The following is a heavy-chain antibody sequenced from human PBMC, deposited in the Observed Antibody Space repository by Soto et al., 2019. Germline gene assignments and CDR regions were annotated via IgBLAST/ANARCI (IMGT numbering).Heavy chain of an antibody. J-gene: IGHJ4*02. CDR1: GFTFSRYW. D-gene: IGHD3-10*01. CDR2: IKEDGSHT. V-gene: IGHV3-7*05. Sequence: EAQLVESGGGLVQPGGSLRLSCAASGFTFSRYWMTWVRQAPGKGLEWVANIKEDGSHTYYVDSVRGRFTISRDNAEKTLYLQMNSLRAEDSAGYYCVSPPVSGGNTILNRWGQGTLVTVSS. CDR3: VSPPVSGGNTILNR.